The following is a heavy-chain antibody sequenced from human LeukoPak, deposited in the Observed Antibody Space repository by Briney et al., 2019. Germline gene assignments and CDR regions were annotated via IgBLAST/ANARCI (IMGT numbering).Heavy chain of an antibody. J-gene: IGHJ4*02. Sequence: PGGSLRLSCAASGFTFSSYSMNWVRQAPGKGLEWVSSISSSSSYIYYADSVKGRLTISRDNAKNSLYLQMNSLRAEDTAVYYCARECSGGSCYEDYWGQGTLVTVSS. CDR1: GFTFSSYS. V-gene: IGHV3-21*01. CDR3: ARECSGGSCYEDY. CDR2: ISSSSSYI. D-gene: IGHD2-15*01.